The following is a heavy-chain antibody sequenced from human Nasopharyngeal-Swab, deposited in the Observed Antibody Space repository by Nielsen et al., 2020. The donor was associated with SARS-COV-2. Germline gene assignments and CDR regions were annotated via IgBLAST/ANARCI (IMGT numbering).Heavy chain of an antibody. CDR3: ARLYGDYPDY. V-gene: IGHV4-39*01. CDR2: IYYSGST. CDR1: GGSISSSSYY. J-gene: IGHJ4*02. D-gene: IGHD4-17*01. Sequence: LETLSLTCTVSGGSISSSSYYWGWIRQPPGKGLEWIGSIYYSGSTYYNPSLKSRVTISVDTSKNQFSLKLSSVTAADTAVYYCARLYGDYPDYWGQGTLVTVSS.